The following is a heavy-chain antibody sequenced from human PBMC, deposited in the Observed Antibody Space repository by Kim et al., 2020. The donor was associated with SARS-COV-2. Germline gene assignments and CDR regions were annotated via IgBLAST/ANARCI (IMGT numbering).Heavy chain of an antibody. CDR1: GFDFSGHY. D-gene: IGHD1-26*01. Sequence: GGSLRLSCVASGFDFSGHYMHWVRQIPGKGLEWVAGIPREGTDEQYADAVKGRFTISRDNSKKTLFLEMNSLRDDDTARYYCARYGSGSYLRDPFDAWGQGTPVTVSS. V-gene: IGHV3-33*01. J-gene: IGHJ5*02. CDR3: ARYGSGSYLRDPFDA. CDR2: IPREGTDE.